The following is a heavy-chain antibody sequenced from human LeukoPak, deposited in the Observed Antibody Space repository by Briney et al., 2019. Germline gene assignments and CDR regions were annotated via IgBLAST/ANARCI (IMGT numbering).Heavy chain of an antibody. Sequence: SETLSLTCTVSGGSISSSSYYWTWIRQPPGTGLEWIGSVYYTGSTYYNPSLKSRVTISVDTSNKYFSLKLSSVTAADTAVYYCARTVVAATPSLDYWGQGTLLTVSS. CDR3: ARTVVAATPSLDY. CDR2: VYYTGST. D-gene: IGHD2-15*01. J-gene: IGHJ4*02. CDR1: GGSISSSSYY. V-gene: IGHV4-39*02.